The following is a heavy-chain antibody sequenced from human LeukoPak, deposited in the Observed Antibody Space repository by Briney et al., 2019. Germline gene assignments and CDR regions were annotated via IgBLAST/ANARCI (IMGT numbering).Heavy chain of an antibody. CDR2: IKQDGCEK. J-gene: IGHJ3*02. D-gene: IGHD3-16*01. Sequence: GGSVRLSCAASGFTISNYWMNWVRRAPGKGLEWVGNIKQDGCEKYYVDSVRGRFTISRDNAKNSLYLQMNSLGAEATAVYYCSRVMITFWGVMSSAFDIWGQGTMVTVSS. CDR3: SRVMITFWGVMSSAFDI. V-gene: IGHV3-7*01. CDR1: GFTISNYW.